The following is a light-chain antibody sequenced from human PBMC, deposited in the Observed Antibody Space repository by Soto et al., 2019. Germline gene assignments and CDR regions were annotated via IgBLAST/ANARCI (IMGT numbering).Light chain of an antibody. CDR1: NSDVGAYPY. J-gene: IGLJ2*01. CDR3: SSYATSGTNVI. Sequence: QSVLTQPASVSGSPGQSITISCTGTNSDVGAYPYVSWYQQHPGNAPKLLIYEVADRPSRVSDRFSGSKSGNTASLTISALQAEDEAVYYCSSYATSGTNVIFGGGTKLTVL. CDR2: EVA. V-gene: IGLV2-14*03.